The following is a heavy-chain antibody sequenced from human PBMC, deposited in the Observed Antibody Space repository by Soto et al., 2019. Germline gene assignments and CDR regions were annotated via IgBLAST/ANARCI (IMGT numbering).Heavy chain of an antibody. Sequence: PGESLKISCKGSGYSFTSYCIGWVRQMPGKGLEWMGIIYPGDSDTRYSPSFQGQVTISADKSISTAYLQWSSLKASDTAMYYCARPRSSGWYDQEYLQHWGQGTLVTVSS. D-gene: IGHD6-19*01. CDR1: GYSFTSYC. J-gene: IGHJ1*01. V-gene: IGHV5-51*01. CDR3: ARPRSSGWYDQEYLQH. CDR2: IYPGDSDT.